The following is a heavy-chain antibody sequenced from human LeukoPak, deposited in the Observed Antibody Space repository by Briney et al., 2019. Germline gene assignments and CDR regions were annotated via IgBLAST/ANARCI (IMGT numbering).Heavy chain of an antibody. Sequence: ASVKVPCKASGGTFSSYAISWVRQAPGQGLEWMGGIIPIFGTANYAQKFQGRVTITADESTSTAYMELSSLRSEDTAVYYCARGLTYYYGSGSSSFDYWGQGTLVTVSS. J-gene: IGHJ4*02. D-gene: IGHD3-10*01. CDR2: IIPIFGTA. V-gene: IGHV1-69*01. CDR3: ARGLTYYYGSGSSSFDY. CDR1: GGTFSSYA.